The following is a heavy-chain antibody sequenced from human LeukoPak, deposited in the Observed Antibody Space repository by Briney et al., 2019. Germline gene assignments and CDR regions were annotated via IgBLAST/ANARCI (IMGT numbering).Heavy chain of an antibody. D-gene: IGHD2-21*02. CDR1: GGSISSYD. V-gene: IGHV4-59*01. CDR3: ARDGGGDLDY. J-gene: IGHJ4*02. Sequence: SETLSLTCTVSGGSISSYDWSWIRQPPGKGLVCLGYIYYSGSTNYNPSLKSRVTISVDTSKNQFSLKLSSVTAADTAVYYCARDGGGDLDYWGQGTLVTVSS. CDR2: IYYSGST.